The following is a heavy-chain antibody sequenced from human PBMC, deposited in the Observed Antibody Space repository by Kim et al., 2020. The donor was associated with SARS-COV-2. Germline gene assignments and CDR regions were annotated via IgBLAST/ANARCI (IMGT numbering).Heavy chain of an antibody. CDR3: ARRAFLEWLSLMKYYYYGMDV. D-gene: IGHD3-3*02. V-gene: IGHV4-34*01. Sequence: SETLSLTCAVYGGSFSGYYWSWIRQPPGKGLEWIGEINHSGSTNYNPSLKSRVTISVDTSKNQFSLKLSSVTAADTAVYYCARRAFLEWLSLMKYYYYGMDVWGQGTTVTVSS. J-gene: IGHJ6*02. CDR1: GGSFSGYY. CDR2: INHSGST.